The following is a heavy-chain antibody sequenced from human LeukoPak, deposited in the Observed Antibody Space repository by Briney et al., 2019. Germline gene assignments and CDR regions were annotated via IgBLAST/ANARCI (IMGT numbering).Heavy chain of an antibody. Sequence: SETLSLTCTVSGSSIGTYYWSWIRQPPGKGLEWIGYIYTSGSTNYNPSLKSRVTISVDTSKNQFSLKLSSVTAADTAVYYCARPYSSGWYGAFDIWGQGTMVTVSS. J-gene: IGHJ3*02. V-gene: IGHV4-4*09. CDR1: GSSIGTYY. CDR3: ARPYSSGWYGAFDI. CDR2: IYTSGST. D-gene: IGHD6-19*01.